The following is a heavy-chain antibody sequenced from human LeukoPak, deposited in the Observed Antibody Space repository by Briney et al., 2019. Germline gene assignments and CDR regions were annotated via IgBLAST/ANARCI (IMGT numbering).Heavy chain of an antibody. D-gene: IGHD3-10*01. CDR2: IDPSDSYT. CDR3: ARGPMVRGVIITKDYYYYYGMDV. Sequence: GESLRISCKGSGYSFTSYWIGWVRQMPGKGLEWMGRIDPSDSYTNYSPSFQGHVTISADKSISTAYLQWSSLKASDTAMYYCARGPMVRGVIITKDYYYYYGMDVWGKGTTVTVSS. J-gene: IGHJ6*04. V-gene: IGHV5-10-1*01. CDR1: GYSFTSYW.